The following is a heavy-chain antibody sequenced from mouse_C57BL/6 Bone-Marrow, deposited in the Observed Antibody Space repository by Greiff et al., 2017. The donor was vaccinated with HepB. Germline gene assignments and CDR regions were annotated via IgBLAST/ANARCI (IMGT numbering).Heavy chain of an antibody. J-gene: IGHJ4*01. CDR2: IDPENGDT. D-gene: IGHD1-1*01. CDR1: GFNIKDDY. CDR3: KGYYYGSSYGYYAMDY. V-gene: IGHV14-4*01. Sequence: VQVVESGAELVRPGASVKLSCTASGFNIKDDYMHWVKQRPEQGLEWIGWIDPENGDTEYASKFQGKATITADTSSNTAYLQLSSLTSEDTAVYYCKGYYYGSSYGYYAMDYWGQGTSVTVSS.